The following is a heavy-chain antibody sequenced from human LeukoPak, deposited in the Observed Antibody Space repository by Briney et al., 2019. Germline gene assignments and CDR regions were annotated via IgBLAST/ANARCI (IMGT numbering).Heavy chain of an antibody. CDR3: ARQRSSSTWGSFDY. D-gene: IGHD6-13*01. Sequence: GGSLRLSCAASGFAFSAYSMNWVRQAPGKGLEWVSYISSSGGTIYYADSVKGRFTISRDNAKNSVYLQMNSLRAEDTAVYYCARQRSSSTWGSFDYWGQGTLVTVSS. CDR2: ISSSGGTI. V-gene: IGHV3-48*04. CDR1: GFAFSAYS. J-gene: IGHJ4*02.